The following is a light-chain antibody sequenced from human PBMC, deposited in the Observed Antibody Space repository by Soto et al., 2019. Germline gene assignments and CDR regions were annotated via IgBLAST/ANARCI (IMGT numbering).Light chain of an antibody. CDR2: GAS. Sequence: IWRTQPPATRSVSPGEVATLSCFATQSILSNLAWYQHKPGQPPRLLIYGASTRATGIPGRFSGSGSGTEFTLTISSLQSEDFAVYYCQHYYNSPRTFGQGTQLDI. J-gene: IGKJ1*01. CDR3: QHYYNSPRT. V-gene: IGKV3-15*01. CDR1: QSILSN.